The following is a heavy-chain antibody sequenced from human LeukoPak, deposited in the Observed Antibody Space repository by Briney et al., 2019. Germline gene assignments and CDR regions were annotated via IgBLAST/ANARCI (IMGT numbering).Heavy chain of an antibody. CDR3: ATVYDFWSGCGTKNWFDP. D-gene: IGHD3-3*01. J-gene: IGHJ5*02. CDR1: GYTLTELS. Sequence: APVKVSCKVSGYTLTELSMHWVRQAPGKGLEWMGGFDPEDGETIYAPKFQGRVTMTEDTSTDTAYMELSSLRSEDTAVYYCATVYDFWSGCGTKNWFDPWGQGTLVTVSS. V-gene: IGHV1-24*01. CDR2: FDPEDGET.